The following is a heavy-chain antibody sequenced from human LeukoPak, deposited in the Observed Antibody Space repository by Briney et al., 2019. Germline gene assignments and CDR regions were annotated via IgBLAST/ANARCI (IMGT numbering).Heavy chain of an antibody. Sequence: AVPVPCLDSVCTLTRHWISWVRQAPAPGLEWVGWISAYNGNTNYLQQLQGRVTMHTNKSTGKAYMPLRGLRSDRRAVCYLARAHGDNTYYYDSSDGKGDFDVWGKGTTVTVSS. J-gene: IGHJ3*01. CDR3: ARAHGDNTYYYDSSDGKGDFDV. V-gene: IGHV1-18*01. CDR1: VCTLTRHW. D-gene: IGHD3-22*01. CDR2: ISAYNGNT.